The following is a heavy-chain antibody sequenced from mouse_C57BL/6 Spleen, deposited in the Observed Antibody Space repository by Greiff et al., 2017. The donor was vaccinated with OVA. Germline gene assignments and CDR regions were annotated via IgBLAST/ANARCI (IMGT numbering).Heavy chain of an antibody. CDR2: IDPEDGDT. CDR1: GFTFTDYY. CDR3: TTSHYGSGDGYFDY. V-gene: IGHV14-1*01. D-gene: IGHD1-1*01. Sequence: EVQLQQSGAELVRPGASVKLSCTASGFTFTDYYMHWVKQRPEQGLEWIGRIDPEDGDTEYAPKFQGKATMTADTSSNTAYLQLSSLTSEDTAVYYWTTSHYGSGDGYFDYWGQGTTLTVSS. J-gene: IGHJ2*01.